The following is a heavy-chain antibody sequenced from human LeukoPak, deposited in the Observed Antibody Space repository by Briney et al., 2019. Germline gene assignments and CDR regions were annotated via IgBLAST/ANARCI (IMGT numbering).Heavy chain of an antibody. CDR2: INHSGSI. J-gene: IGHJ4*02. CDR1: GGSFTGYC. V-gene: IGHV4-34*01. D-gene: IGHD3-3*01. CDR3: ARVEYDFWSGSQSDY. Sequence: SETLSLTCAVYGGSFTGYCWSWIRQPPGKGLEWIGEINHSGSINCNPSLKSRITISIDTSKNQFSLKLSSVTAADTAVYYCARVEYDFWSGSQSDYWGQGTLVTVSS.